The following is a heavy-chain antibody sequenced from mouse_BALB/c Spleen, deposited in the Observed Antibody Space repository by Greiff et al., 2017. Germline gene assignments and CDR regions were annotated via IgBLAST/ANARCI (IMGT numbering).Heavy chain of an antibody. CDR3: AKGLRQGYAMDY. J-gene: IGHJ4*01. D-gene: IGHD2-4*01. CDR1: GFTFSSFG. V-gene: IGHV5-17*02. CDR2: ISSGSSTI. Sequence: EVNVVESGGGLVQPGGSRKLSCAASGFTFSSFGMHWVRQAPEKGLEWVAYISSGSSTIYYADTVKGRFTISRDNPKNTLFLQMTSLRSEDTAMYYCAKGLRQGYAMDYWGQGTSVTVSS.